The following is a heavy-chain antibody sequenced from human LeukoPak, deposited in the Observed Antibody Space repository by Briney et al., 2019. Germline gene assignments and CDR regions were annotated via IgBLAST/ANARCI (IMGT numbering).Heavy chain of an antibody. D-gene: IGHD5-18*01. J-gene: IGHJ4*02. V-gene: IGHV4-31*03. CDR2: IYYSGST. CDR1: GGSISSGGYY. CDR3: ARDRRGYSYGFDY. Sequence: SETLSLTCTVSGGSISSGGYYWSWIRQHPGKGREWIGYIYYSGSTYYNPSLKSRFTISVDTSKNQFSLKLSSVTAADTAVYYCARDRRGYSYGFDYWGQGTLVTVSS.